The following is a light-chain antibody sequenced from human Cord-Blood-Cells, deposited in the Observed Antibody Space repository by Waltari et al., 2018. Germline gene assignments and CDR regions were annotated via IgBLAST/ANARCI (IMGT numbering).Light chain of an antibody. V-gene: IGKV5-2*01. CDR3: LQHGNFPYT. CDR2: EAT. CDR1: QDLDDD. Sequence: ETPFRQSPAFMSPTTRGKLKFPCKASQDLDDDLNCYQQKPGEASIFIIQEATTLVPGISPRFSGSAYGTDFTLTINNVESEDAAYYFCLQHGNFPYTFGQGTKLEIK. J-gene: IGKJ2*01.